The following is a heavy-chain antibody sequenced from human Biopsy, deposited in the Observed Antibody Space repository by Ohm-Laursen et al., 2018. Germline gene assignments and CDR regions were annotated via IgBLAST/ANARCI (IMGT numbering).Heavy chain of an antibody. V-gene: IGHV4-31*01. CDR1: GDSVTKYY. D-gene: IGHD3-22*01. J-gene: IGHJ5*02. CDR2: IFNSANT. Sequence: SQTLSLTCTVSGDSVTKYYWSWIRQRPGKGLEWIGYIFNSANTYYNPSLKNLITISGDTSKNQFSLKLNSVTAADTAVYYCARGDYFDSNGYFWFDPWGQGTLVTVS. CDR3: ARGDYFDSNGYFWFDP.